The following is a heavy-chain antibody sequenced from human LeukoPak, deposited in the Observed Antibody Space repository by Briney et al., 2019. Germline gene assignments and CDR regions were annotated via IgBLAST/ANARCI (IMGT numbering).Heavy chain of an antibody. CDR3: ARQTPSGVVVPAAMRDY. J-gene: IGHJ4*02. Sequence: SETLSLTCAVYGGSFSGYYWSWIRQPPGKGLEWIGSIYYSGSTYYNPSLKSRVTISVDTSKNQFSLKLTSVTAADTAVYYCARQTPSGVVVPAAMRDYWGQGTLVTVSS. CDR1: GGSFSGYY. CDR2: IYYSGST. D-gene: IGHD2-2*01. V-gene: IGHV4-34*01.